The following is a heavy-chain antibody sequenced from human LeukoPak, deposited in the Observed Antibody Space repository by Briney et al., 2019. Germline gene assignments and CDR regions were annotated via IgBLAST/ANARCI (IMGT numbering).Heavy chain of an antibody. CDR1: GYTFTGYY. CDR2: FDPEDGET. CDR3: ATGWLGSYTGDI. J-gene: IGHJ3*02. Sequence: EASVKVSCKASGYTFTGYYLHWVRQAPGKGLEWMGGFDPEDGETIYAQKFQGRVTMTEDTSTDTAYMELSSLRSEDTAVYYCATGWLGSYTGDIWGQGTMVTVSS. V-gene: IGHV1-24*01. D-gene: IGHD3-10*01.